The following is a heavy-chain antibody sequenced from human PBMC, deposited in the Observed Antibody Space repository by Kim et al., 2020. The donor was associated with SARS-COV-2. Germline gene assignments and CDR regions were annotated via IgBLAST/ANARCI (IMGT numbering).Heavy chain of an antibody. CDR3: TSRLTAGH. D-gene: IGHD1-20*01. V-gene: IGHV3-49*04. J-gene: IGHJ4*02. CDR1: GFTFGDYA. Sequence: GGSLRLSCTTSGFTFGDYAMSWVRQAPGKGLEWVGCIRSKAHGETTEYAASVKGSFTVSRDDSKSIAYLQMNSLKTEDTAVYYCTSRLTAGHWGQGTLVTVSS. CDR2: IRSKAHGETT.